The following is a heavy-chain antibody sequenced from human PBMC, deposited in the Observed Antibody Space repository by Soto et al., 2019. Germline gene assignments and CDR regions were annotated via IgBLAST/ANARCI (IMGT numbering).Heavy chain of an antibody. Sequence: QVQLVEYGGGVVQPGRSLRLSCAASGFTFSSYGMHWVRQAPGKGLEWVAVIWYDGSNKYYADSVKGRFTISRDNSKNTLYLQMNSLRAEDTAVYYCARGIVVAHYYYYGMDVWGQGTTVTVSS. D-gene: IGHD3-22*01. J-gene: IGHJ6*02. CDR2: IWYDGSNK. CDR1: GFTFSSYG. CDR3: ARGIVVAHYYYYGMDV. V-gene: IGHV3-33*01.